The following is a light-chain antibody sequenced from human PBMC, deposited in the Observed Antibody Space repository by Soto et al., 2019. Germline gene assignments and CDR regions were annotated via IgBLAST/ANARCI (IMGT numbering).Light chain of an antibody. Sequence: IQMTQSPSSLSASVGDRVTITCRASQSISTYLNWYHQKPGKAPDLLIYGASSLQSGVTSRFTGSGSGTDFTLTITDLQPEDFATYYCQQNYSIPITFGQGTRLEIK. V-gene: IGKV1-39*01. CDR1: QSISTY. CDR3: QQNYSIPIT. CDR2: GAS. J-gene: IGKJ5*01.